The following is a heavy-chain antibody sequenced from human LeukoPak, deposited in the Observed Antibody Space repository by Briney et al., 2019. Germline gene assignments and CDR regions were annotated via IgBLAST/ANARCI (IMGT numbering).Heavy chain of an antibody. Sequence: GGSLRLSCAASGFTFSSYSMNWIRQAPGKGLEWVSSISSSTSYIYYADSVKGRFTISKDSAKNSPYLQMNSLRAEDTAVYYCARAGGSTVSHSDYWGQGTLVTVSS. CDR1: GFTFSSYS. V-gene: IGHV3-21*01. CDR2: ISSSTSYI. J-gene: IGHJ4*02. D-gene: IGHD4-17*01. CDR3: ARAGGSTVSHSDY.